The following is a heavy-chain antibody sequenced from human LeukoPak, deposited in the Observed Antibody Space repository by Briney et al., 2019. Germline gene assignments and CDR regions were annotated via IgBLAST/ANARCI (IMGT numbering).Heavy chain of an antibody. J-gene: IGHJ3*01. CDR2: ISYDGSNK. V-gene: IGHV3-30*03. Sequence: PGGSLRLSCAASGFTFSSYGMHWVRQAPGKGLEWVAVISYDGSNKYYADSVKGRFTVSRDNAKNSLYLQMSSLRAEDTAVYYCARDRDYRFFAFDLWGQGTMVTVSS. D-gene: IGHD4-17*01. CDR3: ARDRDYRFFAFDL. CDR1: GFTFSSYG.